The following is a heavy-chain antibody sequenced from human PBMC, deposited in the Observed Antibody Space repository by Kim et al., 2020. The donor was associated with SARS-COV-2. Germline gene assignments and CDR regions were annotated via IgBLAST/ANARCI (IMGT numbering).Heavy chain of an antibody. Sequence: GGSLRLSCAASGFTFSSYAMHWVRQAPGKGLEWVAVISYDGSNKYYADSVKGRFTISRDNSKNTLYLQMNSLRAEETAVYYFARTSSGSYFGWFDPWGQG. CDR1: GFTFSSYA. CDR2: ISYDGSNK. CDR3: ARTSSGSYFGWFDP. D-gene: IGHD1-26*01. V-gene: IGHV3-30-3*01. J-gene: IGHJ5*02.